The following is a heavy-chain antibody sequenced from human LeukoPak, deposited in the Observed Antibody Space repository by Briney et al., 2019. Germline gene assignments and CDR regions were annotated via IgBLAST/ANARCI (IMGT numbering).Heavy chain of an antibody. V-gene: IGHV5-51*04. CDR3: ARSYGSGSYLLILPDSFDY. CDR1: GYSFTNYW. Sequence: GESLKISCKGSGYSFTNYWIGWVRQMPGKGLEWMGIVYPGDSDPRYSPSFQGQVTMSADKPISTAYLQWSSLKASDTAMYYCARSYGSGSYLLILPDSFDYWGQGTLVTVSS. CDR2: VYPGDSDP. J-gene: IGHJ4*02. D-gene: IGHD3-10*01.